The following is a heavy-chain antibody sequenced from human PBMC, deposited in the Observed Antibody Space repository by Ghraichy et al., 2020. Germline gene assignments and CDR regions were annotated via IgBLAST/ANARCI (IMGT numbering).Heavy chain of an antibody. CDR1: GYAFTGYY. CDR3: ARDPSSSGWYGDD. J-gene: IGHJ4*02. Sequence: ASVKVSCKASGYAFTGYYVHWVRQAPGQGLEWMGWMNFNSGGTNYAQNFQGRVTMTRDTSISTAYMELSRLRSDDTAIYYCARDPSSSGWYGDDWGQGTLVTVSS. CDR2: MNFNSGGT. D-gene: IGHD6-19*01. V-gene: IGHV1-2*02.